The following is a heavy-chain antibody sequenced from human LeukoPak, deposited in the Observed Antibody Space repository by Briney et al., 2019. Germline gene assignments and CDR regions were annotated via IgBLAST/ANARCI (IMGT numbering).Heavy chain of an antibody. CDR3: ARAAAQTKNWFDP. CDR2: MNPNSGNT. J-gene: IGHJ5*02. CDR1: GYTFTSYD. D-gene: IGHD6-13*01. Sequence: ASVRVSCKASGYTFTSYDINWVRQATGQGLEWMGWMNPNSGNTGYAQKFQGRVTMTRNTSISTAYIELSGLRSEDTAVYYCARAAAQTKNWFDPWGQGTLVTVSS. V-gene: IGHV1-8*01.